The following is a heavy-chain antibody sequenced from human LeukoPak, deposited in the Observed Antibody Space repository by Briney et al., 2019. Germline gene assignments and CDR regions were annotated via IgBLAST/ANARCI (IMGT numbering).Heavy chain of an antibody. V-gene: IGHV3-23*01. J-gene: IGHJ4*02. D-gene: IGHD3-9*01. Sequence: TGGSLRLSCAASGFTFSTYDMSWVRQAPGKGLEWVASISGSGGSTYYADSVKGRFTISRDNAKNSLYLQMNSLRDEDTAVYYCARPKGRYFDWLLLDYWGQGTLVTVSS. CDR3: ARPKGRYFDWLLLDY. CDR1: GFTFSTYD. CDR2: ISGSGGST.